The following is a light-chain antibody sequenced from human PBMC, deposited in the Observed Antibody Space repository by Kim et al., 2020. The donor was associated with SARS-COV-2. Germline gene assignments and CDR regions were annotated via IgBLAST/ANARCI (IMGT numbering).Light chain of an antibody. CDR3: AAWDDNLNGYV. Sequence: QTVTISCSGSSSNIRKNAVNGYQQLPGAAPTLLIEGNDQRPSGVPDRFSGSKSGTSASLAISGLQSDDEADYYCAAWDDNLNGYVFGTGTKVTVL. CDR2: GND. CDR1: SSNIRKNA. J-gene: IGLJ1*01. V-gene: IGLV1-44*01.